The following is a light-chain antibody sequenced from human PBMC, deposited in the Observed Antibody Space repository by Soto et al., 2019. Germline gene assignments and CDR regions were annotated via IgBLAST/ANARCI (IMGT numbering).Light chain of an antibody. CDR1: QSISTY. Sequence: DIQMTQSPSTLSASVGDRVTITCRASQSISTYLNWYQQKVGRAPTLLIYAASSLQSGVPSMFSGGGSGTDFTLNISSLQPEDFSMYFCQQCYSSPRTFGQGTKVEIK. CDR2: AAS. J-gene: IGKJ1*01. V-gene: IGKV1-39*01. CDR3: QQCYSSPRT.